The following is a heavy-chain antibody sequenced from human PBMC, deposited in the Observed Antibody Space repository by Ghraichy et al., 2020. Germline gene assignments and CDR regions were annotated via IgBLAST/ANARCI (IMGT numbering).Heavy chain of an antibody. CDR2: ISAYNGNT. CDR3: ARDMTVPTHYYYYGMDV. J-gene: IGHJ6*02. V-gene: IGHV1-18*01. D-gene: IGHD4-17*01. CDR1: GYTFTSYG. Sequence: ASVKVSCKASGYTFTSYGISWVRQAPGQGLEWMGWISAYNGNTNYAQKLQGRVTMTTDTSTSTAYMELRSLRSDDTAVYYCARDMTVPTHYYYYGMDVWGQGTTVTVSS.